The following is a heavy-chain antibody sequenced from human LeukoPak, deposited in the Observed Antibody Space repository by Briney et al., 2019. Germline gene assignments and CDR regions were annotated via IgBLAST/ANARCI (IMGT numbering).Heavy chain of an antibody. CDR1: GFTFRHFW. D-gene: IGHD2-15*01. V-gene: IGHV3-7*01. CDR3: ARENGYCSGSDCYSYFDS. J-gene: IGHJ4*02. CDR2: IKKTGIET. Sequence: GGSLRLSCAGSGFTFRHFWMSWVRQAPGKGLEWVAYIKKTGIETYYLDSVKGRFTITRDNNRNSLFLQMYSLRAEDTAVYFCARENGYCSGSDCYSYFDSWGQGTLVTVSS.